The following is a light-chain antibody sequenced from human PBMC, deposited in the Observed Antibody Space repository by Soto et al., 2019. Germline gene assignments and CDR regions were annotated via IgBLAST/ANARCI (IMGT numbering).Light chain of an antibody. Sequence: EIVLTQSPGTLSLSPGERATLACRASLSIVGTYLAWYQQKPGQAPRLLIYGASSRASGIPDRFSGGGSGTAVSLTINRLEPEDAAVYYCQLGGFGQGTKVEI. V-gene: IGKV3-20*01. CDR1: LSIVGTY. J-gene: IGKJ1*01. CDR3: QLGG. CDR2: GAS.